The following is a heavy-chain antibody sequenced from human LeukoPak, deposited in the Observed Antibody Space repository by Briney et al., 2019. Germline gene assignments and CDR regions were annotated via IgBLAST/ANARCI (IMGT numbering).Heavy chain of an antibody. V-gene: IGHV3-30-3*01. Sequence: PGRSLRLSCAASGFTFSSYAMHWVRQARGKGLEWVAVISYDGSNKYFADSVKGRFTISRDNSKNTLYLQMNSLRAEDTAVYYCARVTSYYYDSSGYYYWGQGTLVTVSS. CDR1: GFTFSSYA. CDR2: ISYDGSNK. CDR3: ARVTSYYYDSSGYYY. J-gene: IGHJ4*02. D-gene: IGHD3-22*01.